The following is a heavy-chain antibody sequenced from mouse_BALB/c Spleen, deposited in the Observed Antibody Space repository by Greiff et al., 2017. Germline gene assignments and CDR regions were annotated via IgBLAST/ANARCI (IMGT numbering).Heavy chain of an antibody. J-gene: IGHJ4*01. CDR2: IYPGSGST. CDR3: TRSARATPMDY. V-gene: IGHV1S22*01. Sequence: LQQPGSELVRPGASVKLSCKASGYTFTSYWMHWVKQRHGQGLEWIGNIYPGSGSTNYDEKFKSKGTLTVDTSSSTAYMHLSSLTSEDSAVYYCTRSARATPMDYWGQGTSVTVSS. D-gene: IGHD3-1*01. CDR1: GYTFTSYW.